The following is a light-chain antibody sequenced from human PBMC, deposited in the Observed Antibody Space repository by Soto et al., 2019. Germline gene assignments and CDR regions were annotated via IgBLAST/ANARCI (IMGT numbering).Light chain of an antibody. V-gene: IGKV4-1*01. J-gene: IGKJ5*01. CDR1: QSLLHGSDNRNN. Sequence: IVLTQSPDSLGVSLGARATISCRSSQSLLHGSDNRNNLTWFQHKPGQPPVLLVYWASTRESGVPDRFSGSGSDTDFTLTITSLQAEDVAVYYCQQYRTLPITFGQGTRLDIK. CDR2: WAS. CDR3: QQYRTLPIT.